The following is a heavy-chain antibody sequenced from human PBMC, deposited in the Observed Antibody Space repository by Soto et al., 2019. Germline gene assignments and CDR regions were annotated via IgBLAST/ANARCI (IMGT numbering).Heavy chain of an antibody. CDR1: GYTFTSYD. J-gene: IGHJ5*02. CDR2: MNPNSGNT. D-gene: IGHD2-15*01. Sequence: ASVKVSCKASGYTFTSYDINWVRQATGQGLEWMGWMNPNSGNTGYAQKFQGRVTMTRNTSISTAYMELSSLRSEGTAVYYCARGRYCSGGSCYFTYNWFDPWGQGTLVTVS. V-gene: IGHV1-8*01. CDR3: ARGRYCSGGSCYFTYNWFDP.